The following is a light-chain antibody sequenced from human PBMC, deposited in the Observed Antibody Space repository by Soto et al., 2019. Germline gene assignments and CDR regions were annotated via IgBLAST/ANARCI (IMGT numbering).Light chain of an antibody. CDR2: EVS. Sequence: QSALTQPASVSGSPGQSITISCTGTRSDVGGYKYVSWYQQHPGKAPKLMIYEVSNRPSGVSNRFSGSKSGNTASLTISGLQAEDEAEYYCSSYTNINTRACVFGTGTQLTVL. CDR3: SSYTNINTRACV. V-gene: IGLV2-14*01. J-gene: IGLJ7*01. CDR1: RSDVGGYKY.